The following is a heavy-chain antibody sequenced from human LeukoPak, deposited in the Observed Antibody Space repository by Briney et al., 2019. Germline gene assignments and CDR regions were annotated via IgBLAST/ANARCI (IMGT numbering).Heavy chain of an antibody. CDR2: IIPIFGTA. V-gene: IGHV1-69*13. J-gene: IGHJ1*01. Sequence: GASVKVSCKASGYTFTSYDINWVRQATGQGLEWMGGIIPIFGTANYAQKFQGRVTITADESTSTAYMELSSLRSEDTAVYYCATTYYYDSSGYYYHPTYFQHWGQGTLVTVSS. CDR1: GYTFTSYD. CDR3: ATTYYYDSSGYYYHPTYFQH. D-gene: IGHD3-22*01.